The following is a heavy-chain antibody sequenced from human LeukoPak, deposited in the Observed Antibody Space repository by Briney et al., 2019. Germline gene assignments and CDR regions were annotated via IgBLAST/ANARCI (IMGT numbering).Heavy chain of an antibody. V-gene: IGHV3-21*01. D-gene: IGHD3-3*01. J-gene: IGHJ4*02. CDR2: ISGISSYI. Sequence: GGSLRLSCGASGFTFSSYSMNWVRQAPGKGLEWVSSISGISSYIYYADSVKGRFTMSRDNAKNSVYLQMNSLRAEDTAVYYCARVADFWSGYWGYDYWGQGTLVTVSS. CDR3: ARVADFWSGYWGYDY. CDR1: GFTFSSYS.